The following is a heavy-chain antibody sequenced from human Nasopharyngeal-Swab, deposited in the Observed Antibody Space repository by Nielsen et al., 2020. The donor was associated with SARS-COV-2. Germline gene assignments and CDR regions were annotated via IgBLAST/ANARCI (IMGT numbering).Heavy chain of an antibody. V-gene: IGHV3-23*01. D-gene: IGHD3-10*01. Sequence: GESLKISCVASGYSFRTYGMTWVRQAPGKGLEWVAAISGSGDISGSGGSTYYTDSVKGRFTVSRDNSKNTLHLQMNSLRADDTAVYFCARDNSGRYPDYWGQGTRVTVSS. CDR3: ARDNSGRYPDY. CDR1: GYSFRTYG. J-gene: IGHJ4*02. CDR2: ISGSGDISGSGGST.